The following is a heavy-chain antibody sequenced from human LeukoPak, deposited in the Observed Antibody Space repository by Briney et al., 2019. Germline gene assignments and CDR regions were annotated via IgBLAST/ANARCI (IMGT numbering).Heavy chain of an antibody. Sequence: GGSLRLSCAASGFTFSTYSMNWVRQGPGKGLEWVSSISSRSSYISYADSVKGRFTISRDNAKNSLYLEMYSLRADDTAVYYCARGVGGSYYTDYWGQGTLVTVSS. J-gene: IGHJ4*02. D-gene: IGHD1-26*01. CDR1: GFTFSTYS. V-gene: IGHV3-21*01. CDR3: ARGVGGSYYTDY. CDR2: ISSRSSYI.